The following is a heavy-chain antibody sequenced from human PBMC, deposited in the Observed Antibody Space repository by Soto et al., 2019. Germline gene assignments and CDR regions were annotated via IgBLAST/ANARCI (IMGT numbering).Heavy chain of an antibody. CDR2: ISSSGSTI. D-gene: IGHD4-17*01. CDR1: GFTFSDYY. V-gene: IGHV3-11*01. CDR3: ARGLAPGEYVDSFDP. J-gene: IGHJ5*02. Sequence: GGSLRLSCAASGFTFSDYYMSWIRQAPGKGLEWVSYISSSGSTIYYADSVKGRFTISRDNAKNSLYLQMNSLRAEDTAVYYCARGLAPGEYVDSFDPWGQGTLVTLSS.